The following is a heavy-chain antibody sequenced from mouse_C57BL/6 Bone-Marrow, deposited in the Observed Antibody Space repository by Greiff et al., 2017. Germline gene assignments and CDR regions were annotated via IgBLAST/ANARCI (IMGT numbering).Heavy chain of an antibody. CDR1: GYAFSSYW. D-gene: IGHD2-2*01. J-gene: IGHJ4*01. V-gene: IGHV1-80*01. Sequence: QVQLKQSGAELVKPGASVKISCKASGYAFSSYWMNWVKQRPGKGLEWIGQIYPGDGDTNYNGKFKGKATLTADKSSSTAYMQLSSLASEDSAVYFCARSVLWLRRLDYWGQGTAGTGSS. CDR2: IYPGDGDT. CDR3: ARSVLWLRRLDY.